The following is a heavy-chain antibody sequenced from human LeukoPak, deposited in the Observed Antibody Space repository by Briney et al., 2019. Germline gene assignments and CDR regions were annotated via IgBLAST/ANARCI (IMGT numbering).Heavy chain of an antibody. J-gene: IGHJ1*01. CDR1: GGSISSYY. D-gene: IGHD6-13*01. V-gene: IGHV4-59*01. CDR2: IYYSGST. CDR3: ARDSSSSFHTWAYFQH. Sequence: SETLSLTCTVSGGSISSYYWSWIRQPPGKGLEWIGYIYYSGSTNYNPSLKSRVTISVDTSKNQFSLKLSSVTAADTAVYYCARDSSSSFHTWAYFQHWGQGTLVTVSS.